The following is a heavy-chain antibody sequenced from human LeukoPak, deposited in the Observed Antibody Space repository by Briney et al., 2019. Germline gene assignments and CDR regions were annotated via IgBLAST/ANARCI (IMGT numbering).Heavy chain of an antibody. CDR3: AKDLGRYRDNYFDY. Sequence: GESLRLSCAASGFTFNSYAMSWVRQAPEKVLEWVATISGSGGGTYYADSVKGRFTISRDDSKNTLYLQMNSLRAEDMAVYYCAKDLGRYRDNYFDYWGQGTLVTVSS. J-gene: IGHJ4*02. CDR2: ISGSGGGT. V-gene: IGHV3-23*01. D-gene: IGHD1-26*01. CDR1: GFTFNSYA.